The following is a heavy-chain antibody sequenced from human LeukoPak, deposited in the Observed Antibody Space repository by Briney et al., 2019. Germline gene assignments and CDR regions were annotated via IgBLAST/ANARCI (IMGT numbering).Heavy chain of an antibody. CDR3: ARGRYYDYVWGSYRWFDY. J-gene: IGHJ4*02. Sequence: SEALSLTCAVYGGSFSGYYWSWIRQPPGKGLEWIGEINHSGSTNYNPSLKSRVTISVDTSKNQFSLKLSSVTAADTAVYYCARGRYYDYVWGSYRWFDYWGQGTLVTVSS. CDR1: GGSFSGYY. V-gene: IGHV4-34*01. D-gene: IGHD3-16*02. CDR2: INHSGST.